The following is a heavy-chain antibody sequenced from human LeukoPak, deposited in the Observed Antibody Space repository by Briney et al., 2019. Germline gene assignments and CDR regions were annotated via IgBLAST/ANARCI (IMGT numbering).Heavy chain of an antibody. D-gene: IGHD4-11*01. CDR3: ARESVTTPVFDY. Sequence: AASVKVSCKASGGTFSSYAISWVRQAPGQGLEWMGGIIPIFGTANYAQKFQGRVTITTDESTSTAYMELSSLRSEDTAVYYCARESVTTPVFDYWGQGTLVTVSS. CDR1: GGTFSSYA. J-gene: IGHJ4*02. CDR2: IIPIFGTA. V-gene: IGHV1-69*05.